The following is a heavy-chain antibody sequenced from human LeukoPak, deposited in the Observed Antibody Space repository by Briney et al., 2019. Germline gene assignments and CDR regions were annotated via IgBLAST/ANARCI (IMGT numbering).Heavy chain of an antibody. Sequence: SVTLSLTCKVSGGSISSYYWSWLRQPPGKGREWIGHIYYRGTTYYNPSLKSRVTISVNTSKNQFSLKLSAVTVADTAVYYCARNGWHDAFDIWGQGTMVTVSS. D-gene: IGHD2-15*01. CDR1: GGSISSYY. J-gene: IGHJ3*02. V-gene: IGHV4-59*01. CDR2: IYYRGTT. CDR3: ARNGWHDAFDI.